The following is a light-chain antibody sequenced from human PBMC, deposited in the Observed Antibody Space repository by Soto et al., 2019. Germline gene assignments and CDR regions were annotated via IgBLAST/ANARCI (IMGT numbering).Light chain of an antibody. CDR3: QQYSEWPRT. CDR1: QSVSSN. J-gene: IGKJ1*01. CDR2: GAS. Sequence: EIVMTQSPATLSVSPGESATLSCRASQSVSSNLAWYHQKPGQAPRLLIYGASTRATGIPARFSGSGSGTGFTLTISSLQSEDFAVYYCQQYSEWPRTFGQGTKVEI. V-gene: IGKV3-15*01.